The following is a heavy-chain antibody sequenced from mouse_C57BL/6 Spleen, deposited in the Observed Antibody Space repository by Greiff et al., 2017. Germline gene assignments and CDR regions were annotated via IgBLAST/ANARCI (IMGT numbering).Heavy chain of an antibody. J-gene: IGHJ1*03. D-gene: IGHD2-4*01. CDR2: IYPGDGDT. CDR3: ARGDYDYEYFDV. Sequence: VQLQQSGPELVKPGASVKISCKASGYAFSSSWMNWVKQRPGQGLEWIGRIYPGDGDTNYNGKFKGKATLTADKSSSTAYMQLSSLTSEDSAVYFCARGDYDYEYFDVWGTGTTVTVSS. V-gene: IGHV1-82*01. CDR1: GYAFSSSW.